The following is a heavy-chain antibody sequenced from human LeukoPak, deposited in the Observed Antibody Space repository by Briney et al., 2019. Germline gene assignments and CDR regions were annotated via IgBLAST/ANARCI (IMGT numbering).Heavy chain of an antibody. D-gene: IGHD7-27*01. Sequence: PGGSLRLSCAASGFTFSNSAMGWVRHAPGKGLEWVSTISGSGGSTNYADSVKGRFTISRDNSKNTLYLQMNSLRAEDTAVYYCAKYMGKNFDYWGQGTLVTVSS. J-gene: IGHJ4*02. CDR2: ISGSGGST. CDR3: AKYMGKNFDY. V-gene: IGHV3-23*01. CDR1: GFTFSNSA.